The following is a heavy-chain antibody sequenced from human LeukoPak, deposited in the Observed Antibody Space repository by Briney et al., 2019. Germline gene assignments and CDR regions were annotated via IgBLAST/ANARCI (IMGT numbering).Heavy chain of an antibody. V-gene: IGHV4-34*01. J-gene: IGHJ5*02. CDR1: GGSFSGYY. CDR2: INHSGST. CDR3: ARGVRGVIIRRNWFDP. D-gene: IGHD3-10*01. Sequence: PSDTLSLTCAVYGGSFSGYYWSWIRHPPGKGLEWIGEINHSGSTNYNPSLKSRVTISVDTSKNQFSLKLSSVTAADTAVYYCARGVRGVIIRRNWFDPWGQGTLVTVSS.